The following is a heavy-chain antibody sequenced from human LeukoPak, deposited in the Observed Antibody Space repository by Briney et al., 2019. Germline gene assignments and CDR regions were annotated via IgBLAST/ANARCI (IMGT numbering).Heavy chain of an antibody. CDR2: IYYTGST. CDR3: ARDTLDYFDY. V-gene: IGHV4-59*01. Sequence: PSETLSLICTVSGGSITGYYWSWIRQPPGKGLEWIAYIYYTGSTNYNPSLKSRVTISVDTSKNQFSLKLGSVTAADTAVYYCARDTLDYFDYWGQGTLVTVSS. CDR1: GGSITGYY. J-gene: IGHJ4*02.